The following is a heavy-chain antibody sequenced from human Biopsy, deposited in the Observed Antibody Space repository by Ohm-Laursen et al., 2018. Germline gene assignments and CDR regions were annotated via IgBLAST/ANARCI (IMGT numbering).Heavy chain of an antibody. J-gene: IGHJ3*02. CDR3: ARDRMVTIITLVRADTFDI. D-gene: IGHD3-10*01. Sequence: ASVKVSCKASGYTFTDSYMHWVRQAPGQGLEWMGWINPNSGGTNYAQKFQGRVTMTSDTSISTAYIELRRLISDDTAVYFCARDRMVTIITLVRADTFDIWGQGTLVSVSS. CDR2: INPNSGGT. CDR1: GYTFTDSY. V-gene: IGHV1-2*02.